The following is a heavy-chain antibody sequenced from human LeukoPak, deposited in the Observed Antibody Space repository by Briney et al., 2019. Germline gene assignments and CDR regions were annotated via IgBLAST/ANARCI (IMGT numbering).Heavy chain of an antibody. V-gene: IGHV3-73*01. Sequence: GGSLRLSCAASGFTFSGSAMHWVRHASGNGLEWVGRIRSKANRYVTAYAASVTRRFTISRDDSKNTAYLQMNSLKTEDTAVYYCTRRGYGDYGGDAFDIWGQGTMVTVSS. CDR2: IRSKANRYVT. CDR1: GFTFSGSA. CDR3: TRRGYGDYGGDAFDI. J-gene: IGHJ3*02. D-gene: IGHD4-17*01.